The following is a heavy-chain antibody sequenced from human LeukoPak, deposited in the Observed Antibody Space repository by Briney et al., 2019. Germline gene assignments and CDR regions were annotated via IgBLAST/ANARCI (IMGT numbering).Heavy chain of an antibody. CDR2: IFHSESV. CDR1: GVSISTNAW. Sequence: SGTLSLTCAVSGVSISTNAWWSWVRQTPGTGLEWIGEIFHSESVNSNPSLESRLTISLDKSKNHFSLELTSVTAADTALYFCAREIFGARAFEYWGQGILVTVSS. CDR3: AREIFGARAFEY. D-gene: IGHD3-3*01. J-gene: IGHJ4*02. V-gene: IGHV4-4*02.